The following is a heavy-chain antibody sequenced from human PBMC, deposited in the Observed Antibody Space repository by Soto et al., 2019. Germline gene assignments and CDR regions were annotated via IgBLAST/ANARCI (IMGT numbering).Heavy chain of an antibody. CDR2: IDPSDSYT. D-gene: IGHD4-4*01. CDR3: ARPRDYSNYDVPVNAIDMDV. V-gene: IGHV5-10-1*01. CDR1: GYSFTSYW. Sequence: PGESLKISCKGSGYSFTSYWISWVRQMPGKGLEWMGRIDPSDSYTNYSPSFQGHVTISADKSISTAYLQWSSLKASDTAMYYCARPRDYSNYDVPVNAIDMDVWGQGTTVTV. J-gene: IGHJ6*02.